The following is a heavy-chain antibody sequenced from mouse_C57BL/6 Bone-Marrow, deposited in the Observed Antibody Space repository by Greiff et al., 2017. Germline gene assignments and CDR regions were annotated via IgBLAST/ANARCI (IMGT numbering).Heavy chain of an antibody. CDR1: GYAFSSSW. Sequence: QVHVKQSGPELVKPGASVKISCKASGYAFSSSWMNWVKQRPGKGLEWIGRIYPGDGDTNYNGKFKGKATLTADKSSSTAYMHLSSLTSEDSAVYFCARGGDYHFDYWGQGTTLTVSS. CDR2: IYPGDGDT. CDR3: ARGGDYHFDY. D-gene: IGHD2-4*01. V-gene: IGHV1-82*01. J-gene: IGHJ2*01.